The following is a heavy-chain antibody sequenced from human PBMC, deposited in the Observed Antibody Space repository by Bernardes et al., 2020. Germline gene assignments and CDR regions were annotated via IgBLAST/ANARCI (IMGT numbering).Heavy chain of an antibody. CDR2: ISYDGSNK. Sequence: GGSLRLSCAASGFTFSSYAMHWVRQAPGKGLEWVAVISYDGSNKYYADSVKGRFTISRDNSKNTLYLQMNSLRAEDTAVYYCARGTGHIVVVPAAIPLQDYYGMDVWGQGTTVTVSS. CDR1: GFTFSSYA. D-gene: IGHD2-2*01. V-gene: IGHV3-30-3*01. J-gene: IGHJ6*02. CDR3: ARGTGHIVVVPAAIPLQDYYGMDV.